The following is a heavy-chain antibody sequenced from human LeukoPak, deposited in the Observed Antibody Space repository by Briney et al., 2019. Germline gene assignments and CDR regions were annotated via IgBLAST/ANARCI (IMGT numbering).Heavy chain of an antibody. V-gene: IGHV3-21*01. CDR1: GFSFSSYS. Sequence: GGSLRLSCAASGFSFSSYSMTWVRQAPGKGLEWVSSISSSSSYRYYADSMKGRFAISRDNAENSVFLQMNSLRAEDTAVYYCARGRSAVAGIAGFDYWGQGSLVTVSS. CDR2: ISSSSSYR. CDR3: ARGRSAVAGIAGFDY. D-gene: IGHD6-19*01. J-gene: IGHJ4*02.